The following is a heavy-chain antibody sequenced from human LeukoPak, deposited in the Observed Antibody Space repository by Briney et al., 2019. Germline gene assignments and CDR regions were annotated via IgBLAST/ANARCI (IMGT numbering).Heavy chain of an antibody. CDR3: ARAVPMVRGVQDY. D-gene: IGHD3-10*01. Sequence: SETLSLTCTVSGGSISSYYWSWIRQPPGKGLEWIGYIYHSGSTYYNPSLKSRVTISVDRSKNQFSLKLSSVTAADTAVYYCARAVPMVRGVQDYWGQGTLVTVSS. V-gene: IGHV4-59*12. CDR2: IYHSGST. CDR1: GGSISSYY. J-gene: IGHJ4*02.